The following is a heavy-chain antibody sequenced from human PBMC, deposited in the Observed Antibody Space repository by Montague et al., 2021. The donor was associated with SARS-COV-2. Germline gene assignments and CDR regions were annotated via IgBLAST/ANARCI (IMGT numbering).Heavy chain of an antibody. CDR1: GSSISSSSYY. J-gene: IGHJ3*02. CDR2: IYYSGST. D-gene: IGHD3-3*01. CDR3: ARHSGRDTIFGVVIIPDAFDI. Sequence: SETLSLTCTVSGSSISSSSYYWGWTHQPPGKGLEWIGSIYYSGSTYYNPSLKSRVTISVDTSKNQFSLKLSSVTAADTAVYYCARHSGRDTIFGVVIIPDAFDIWGQGTMVTVSS. V-gene: IGHV4-39*01.